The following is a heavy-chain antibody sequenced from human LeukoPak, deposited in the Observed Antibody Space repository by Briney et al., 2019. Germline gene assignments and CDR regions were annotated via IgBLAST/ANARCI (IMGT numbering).Heavy chain of an antibody. CDR2: IYYSGST. Sequence: SETLSLTCTVSGGSISSSSYYWGWIRQPPGKGLEWIGSIYYSGSTYYNPSLKSRVTISVDTSKNQFSLKLSSGTAADTAVYYCARQGRGGNRNFDYWGQGTLVTVSS. V-gene: IGHV4-39*01. J-gene: IGHJ4*02. CDR1: GGSISSSSYY. D-gene: IGHD1-14*01. CDR3: ARQGRGGNRNFDY.